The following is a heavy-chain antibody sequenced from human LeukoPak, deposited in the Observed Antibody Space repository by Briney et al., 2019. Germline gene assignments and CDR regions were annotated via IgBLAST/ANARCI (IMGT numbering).Heavy chain of an antibody. Sequence: GGSLRLSCAASGFTFSSYGMHWVRQAPGKGLEWVATIWYDGSNKYYADSVKGRFTISRDNSKNTLYLQMNSLRAEDTAVYYCAKAGLRFLENYYYMDVWGKGTTVTVSS. V-gene: IGHV3-33*03. J-gene: IGHJ6*03. CDR1: GFTFSSYG. CDR2: IWYDGSNK. CDR3: AKAGLRFLENYYYMDV. D-gene: IGHD3-3*01.